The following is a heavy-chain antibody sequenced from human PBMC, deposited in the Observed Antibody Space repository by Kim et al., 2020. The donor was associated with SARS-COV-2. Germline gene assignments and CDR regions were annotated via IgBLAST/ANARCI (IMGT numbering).Heavy chain of an antibody. CDR2: ISSSGSTI. V-gene: IGHV3-48*02. Sequence: GGSLRLSCAASGFTFSGYSMNWVRQAPGKGLEWVSYISSSGSTIYYADSVKGRFTISRDNAKNSLYLQMNSLRDEDTAIYYCAIPGDGSGSYGYWGQGTLVTVSS. CDR1: GFTFSGYS. D-gene: IGHD3-10*01. J-gene: IGHJ4*02. CDR3: AIPGDGSGSYGY.